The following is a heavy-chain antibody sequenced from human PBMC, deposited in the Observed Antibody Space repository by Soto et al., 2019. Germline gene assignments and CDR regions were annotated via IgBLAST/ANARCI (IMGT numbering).Heavy chain of an antibody. Sequence: HPGGSLRLSCAASGFTFSSYWMSWVRQAPGKGLEWVANIKQDGSEKYYVDSVKGRFTISRDNAKNSLYLQMNSLRAEDTAVYYCARDLSSSWYWVPGVSGLAYYGMDVWGQGTTVTVSS. CDR2: IKQDGSEK. D-gene: IGHD6-13*01. CDR3: ARDLSSSWYWVPGVSGLAYYGMDV. V-gene: IGHV3-7*03. J-gene: IGHJ6*02. CDR1: GFTFSSYW.